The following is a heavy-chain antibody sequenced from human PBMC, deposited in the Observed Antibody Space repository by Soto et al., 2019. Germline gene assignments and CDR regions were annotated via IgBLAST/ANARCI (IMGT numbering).Heavy chain of an antibody. D-gene: IGHD1-26*01. Sequence: PSETLSLTCNVSGGSISSYYWSWIRQPAGKGLEWIGRIYSSRSTNYNPSLKSRVTMSVDTSKNQFSLKLTSVTAADTAVYYCARDRVEGGRYFEHWGQGTLVTVSS. CDR1: GGSISSYY. CDR3: ARDRVEGGRYFEH. J-gene: IGHJ4*02. V-gene: IGHV4-4*07. CDR2: IYSSRST.